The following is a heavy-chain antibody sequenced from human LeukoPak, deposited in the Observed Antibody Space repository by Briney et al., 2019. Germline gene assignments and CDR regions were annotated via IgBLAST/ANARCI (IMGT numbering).Heavy chain of an antibody. J-gene: IGHJ4*02. CDR1: GFTFSNAW. Sequence: PGGSLRLSCAASGFTFSNAWMSWVRQAPGKGLEWVGRIKSKTDGETTDYAAPVKDRFTISRDDSKNTLYLQMNSLKTEDTAVYYCTTGRGRGVIITPPDYWGQGTLVTVSS. CDR2: IKSKTDGETT. D-gene: IGHD3-10*01. V-gene: IGHV3-15*01. CDR3: TTGRGRGVIITPPDY.